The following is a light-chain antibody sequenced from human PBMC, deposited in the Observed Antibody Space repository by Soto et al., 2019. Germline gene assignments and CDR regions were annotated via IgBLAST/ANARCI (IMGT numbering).Light chain of an antibody. CDR3: SSYAASNNLGV. CDR2: EVT. Sequence: QSVLTQPASVSGSPGQSITISCTGTSRDIGTSNLVSWYQQYPGKAPKLIIFEVTRRPSGISNRFSGSKSGNTASLTVSGLQAEDEADYYCSSYAASNNLGVFGGGTQLTVL. J-gene: IGLJ2*01. V-gene: IGLV2-23*02. CDR1: SRDIGTSNL.